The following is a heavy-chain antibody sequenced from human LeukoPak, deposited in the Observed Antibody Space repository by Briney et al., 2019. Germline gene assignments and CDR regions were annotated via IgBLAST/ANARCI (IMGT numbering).Heavy chain of an antibody. V-gene: IGHV3-23*01. CDR1: GFTFSTYA. Sequence: GGSLRLSCAASGFTFSTYAMTWVRQAPGKGLEWVSAISGSGDSTYYADSVKGRFTIYRDNSKNTLYLQMNSLRAEDTAVYHCAKGGSYYDFWSGYTDWGQGTLVTVSS. CDR3: AKGGSYYDFWSGYTD. CDR2: ISGSGDST. J-gene: IGHJ4*02. D-gene: IGHD3-3*01.